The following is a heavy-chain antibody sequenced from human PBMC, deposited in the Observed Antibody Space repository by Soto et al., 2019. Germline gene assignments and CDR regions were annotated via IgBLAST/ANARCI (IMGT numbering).Heavy chain of an antibody. Sequence: QVQLVQSGAEVKKPGASVKVSCKAYGYTFTGNYTHWMRQAPGQGPEWMGWLNPRSGATDYAQKFQGRVTITRDTSISTAYMDLSRLTSDDTAMYYCVKGGGVDEVTTTRVVFDYWGQGTPLTVSS. CDR2: LNPRSGAT. D-gene: IGHD4-17*01. J-gene: IGHJ4*02. CDR3: VKGGGVDEVTTTRVVFDY. V-gene: IGHV1-2*02. CDR1: GYTFTGNY.